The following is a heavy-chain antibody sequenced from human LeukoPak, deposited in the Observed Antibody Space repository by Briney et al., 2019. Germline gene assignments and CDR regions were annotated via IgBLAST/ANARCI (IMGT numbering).Heavy chain of an antibody. CDR3: ARLIWFGSASDI. V-gene: IGHV4-4*07. CDR1: GVSISSYY. CDR2: IHTSGST. Sequence: SETLSLTCTVSGVSISSYYWSWIRQPAGKGLEWIGRIHTSGSTNYNPSLKSRVTMSVDTSKNQFSLKLSSVTAADTAVYYCARLIWFGSASDIWGQGTMVTVSS. D-gene: IGHD3-10*01. J-gene: IGHJ3*02.